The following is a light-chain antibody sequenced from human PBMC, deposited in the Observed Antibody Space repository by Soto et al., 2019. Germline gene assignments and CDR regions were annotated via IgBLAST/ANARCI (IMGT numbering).Light chain of an antibody. CDR3: HNSYKKRR. V-gene: IGKV1-39*01. CDR1: QSISNY. CDR2: SAC. Sequence: DIQMTQSPSSLYASVGDRVIITCRASQSISNYLNWYQQEPGKAPKLLIYSACTLQGGVPSRFSGGVSRTHFTLTNSSLQPEDFATYFCHNSYKKRRFGQGTKVEIK. J-gene: IGKJ1*01.